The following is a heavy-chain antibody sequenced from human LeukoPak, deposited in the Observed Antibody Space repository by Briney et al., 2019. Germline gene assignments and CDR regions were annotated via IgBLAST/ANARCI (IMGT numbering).Heavy chain of an antibody. J-gene: IGHJ4*02. Sequence: GGSLRLSCAASGFTSSDYYMSWIRQAPGKGLEWVSYISSSGSTIYYADSVKGRFTISRDNAKNSLYLQMNSLRAEDTAVYYCARDPSLIAARQGYFDYWGQGTLVTVSS. D-gene: IGHD6-6*01. CDR2: ISSSGSTI. V-gene: IGHV3-11*04. CDR1: GFTSSDYY. CDR3: ARDPSLIAARQGYFDY.